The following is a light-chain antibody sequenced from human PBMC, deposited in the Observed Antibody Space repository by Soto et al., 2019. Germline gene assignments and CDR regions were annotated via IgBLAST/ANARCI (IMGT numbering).Light chain of an antibody. Sequence: DIQMTQSPSSLSASVGDRVTITCRASQSISSYLNWYQQKPGKAPKLLIYAASSLQSGVPSRFSGSGSGTEFTLTISSLQPEDFASYYCQQSYSTPVLTFCGGTKVEIK. J-gene: IGKJ4*01. CDR3: QQSYSTPVLT. CDR2: AAS. V-gene: IGKV1-39*01. CDR1: QSISSY.